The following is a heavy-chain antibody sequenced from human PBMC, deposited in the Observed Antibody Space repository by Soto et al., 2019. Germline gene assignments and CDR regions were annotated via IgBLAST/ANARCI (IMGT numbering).Heavy chain of an antibody. CDR3: ARDLRYYDILSGGMDV. CDR1: GYTFTSYG. V-gene: IGHV1-18*01. CDR2: ISAYNGNT. J-gene: IGHJ6*02. Sequence: QVQLVQSGAEVKKPGASVKVSCKASGYTFTSYGISWVRQAPGQGLEWMGWISAYNGNTNYAQKLQGRVTMTTDTSTSTAYMELRSLRSDYTAVYYCARDLRYYDILSGGMDVWGQGTTVTVSS. D-gene: IGHD3-9*01.